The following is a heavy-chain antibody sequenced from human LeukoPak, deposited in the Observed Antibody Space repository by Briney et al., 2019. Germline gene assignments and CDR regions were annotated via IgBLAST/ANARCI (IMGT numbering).Heavy chain of an antibody. V-gene: IGHV3-53*01. CDR3: AKGSYYDSSGSFYFDY. J-gene: IGHJ4*02. D-gene: IGHD3-22*01. Sequence: GGSLRLSCAASGFIVSSCYMYWVRQAPGKGLEWVSFIHRDDKTYYADSVKGRFTMSRDNSKNTLYVQVNSLGTEDTAAYYCAKGSYYDSSGSFYFDYWGQGTLVTVSS. CDR1: GFIVSSCY. CDR2: IHRDDKT.